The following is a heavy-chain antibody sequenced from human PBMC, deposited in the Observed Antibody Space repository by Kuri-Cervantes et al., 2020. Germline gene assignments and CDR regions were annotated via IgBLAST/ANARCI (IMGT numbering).Heavy chain of an antibody. CDR1: GFTFSSYS. V-gene: IGHV3-21*01. D-gene: IGHD5-24*01. J-gene: IGHJ4*02. CDR2: ISSSSSYI. Sequence: LSLTCAASGFTFSSYSMNWVRQAPGKGLEWVSSISSSSSYIYYADSVKGRFTISRDNAKNSLYLQMNSLRAEDTAVYYCAQSGDGYNGPFDYWGQGTLVTVSS. CDR3: AQSGDGYNGPFDY.